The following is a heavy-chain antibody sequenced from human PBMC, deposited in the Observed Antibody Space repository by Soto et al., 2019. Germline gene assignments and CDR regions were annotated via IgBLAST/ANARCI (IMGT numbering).Heavy chain of an antibody. CDR2: ISAYNGNT. D-gene: IGHD2-2*01. CDR1: GYTFTSYG. Sequence: ASVKVSCKASGYTFTSYGISWVRQAPGQGLEWMGWISAYNGNTNYAQKLLGRVTMTTDTSTSTAYMELRSLRSDDTAVYYCATQKAYCSSTSCYVVWGQGTLVTVSS. J-gene: IGHJ4*02. V-gene: IGHV1-18*01. CDR3: ATQKAYCSSTSCYVV.